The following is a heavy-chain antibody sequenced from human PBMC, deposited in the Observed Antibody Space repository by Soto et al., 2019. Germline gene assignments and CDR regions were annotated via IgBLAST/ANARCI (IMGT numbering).Heavy chain of an antibody. CDR1: GGSISNYY. D-gene: IGHD6-6*01. Sequence: QVQLQESGPGLVKPSETLSLGCTVSGGSISNYYWNWIRQPPGKPLEWIWYISYTGSTNYNPSLKSRVAISIDPSNNQFPLKLSSVTAADTAVYYCAKGGTYSSLLIRDRFDPWGQGALVTVSS. J-gene: IGHJ5*02. CDR3: AKGGTYSSLLIRDRFDP. V-gene: IGHV4-59*01. CDR2: ISYTGST.